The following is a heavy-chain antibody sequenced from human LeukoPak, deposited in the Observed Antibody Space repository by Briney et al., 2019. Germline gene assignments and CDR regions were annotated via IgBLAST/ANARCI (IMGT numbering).Heavy chain of an antibody. D-gene: IGHD3-22*01. CDR3: ARDYYDSSGVFDY. J-gene: IGHJ4*02. Sequence: GGSLRLSRAASGFTFSSYSMNWVRQAPGKGLEWVSSISSSSSYIYYADSVKGRFTISRDNAKNSLYLQMNSLRAEDTAVYYCARDYYDSSGVFDYWGQGTLVTVSS. CDR2: ISSSSSYI. V-gene: IGHV3-21*01. CDR1: GFTFSSYS.